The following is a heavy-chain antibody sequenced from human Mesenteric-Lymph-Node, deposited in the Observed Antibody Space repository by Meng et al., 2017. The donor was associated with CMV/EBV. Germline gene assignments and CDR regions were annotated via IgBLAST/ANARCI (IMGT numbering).Heavy chain of an antibody. Sequence: ASGFTFSSYDMNWVRQAQGKGLEWVSSISSSSSDIFYADSVKGRFTISGDNAKNSLFLQMNSLRAEDTAVYYCARDLYGSGGDWFDPWGQGTLVTVSS. J-gene: IGHJ5*02. D-gene: IGHD3-10*01. CDR3: ARDLYGSGGDWFDP. CDR2: ISSSSSDI. V-gene: IGHV3-21*01. CDR1: GFTFSSYD.